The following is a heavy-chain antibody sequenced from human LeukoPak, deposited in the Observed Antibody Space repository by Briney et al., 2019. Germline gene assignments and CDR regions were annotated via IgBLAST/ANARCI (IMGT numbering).Heavy chain of an antibody. D-gene: IGHD3-10*01. CDR1: GYTLTELS. V-gene: IGHV1-24*01. CDR3: ATKVRKYYYGSEDYFDY. J-gene: IGHJ4*02. CDR2: FDPEDGET. Sequence: GASVKVSCKVSGYTLTELSMHWVRQAPGKGPEWMGGFDPEDGETIYAQKFQGRVTMTEDTSTDTAYMELSSLRSEDTAVYYCATKVRKYYYGSEDYFDYWGQGTLVTVSS.